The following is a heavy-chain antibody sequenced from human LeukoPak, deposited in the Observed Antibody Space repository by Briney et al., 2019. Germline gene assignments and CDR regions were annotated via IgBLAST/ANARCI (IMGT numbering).Heavy chain of an antibody. V-gene: IGHV1-2*02. CDR2: INPRSGGT. J-gene: IGHJ4*02. CDR1: GYTFTVNY. CDR3: AREGTSWSFDY. D-gene: IGHD6-13*01. Sequence: ASVKVSCKSSGYTFTVNYIHWVRQAPGQGLEWMGWINPRSGGTNFVQKFQGRVTMTRDTSISTAYMEVSRLRSDDTAVYYCAREGTSWSFDYWGQGTLVTVSS.